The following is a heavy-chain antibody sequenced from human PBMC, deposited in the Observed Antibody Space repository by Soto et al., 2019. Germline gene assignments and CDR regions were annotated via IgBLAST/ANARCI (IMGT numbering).Heavy chain of an antibody. Sequence: LRLSFAATGFTFSSHAMNWVRQAPGKGLEWVSVISFDGSNRYYAESVRGRYTISRDNSKNILYLHMNSLRPDDTAIYYCARAHGPYYDSSYYGLARNYFDYWGQGTLVTVSS. CDR3: ARAHGPYYDSSYYGLARNYFDY. V-gene: IGHV3-30-3*01. CDR1: GFTFSSHA. CDR2: ISFDGSNR. J-gene: IGHJ4*02. D-gene: IGHD3-22*01.